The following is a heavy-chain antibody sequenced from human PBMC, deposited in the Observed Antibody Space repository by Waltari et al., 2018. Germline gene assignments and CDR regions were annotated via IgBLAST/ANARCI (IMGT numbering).Heavy chain of an antibody. CDR2: IYYSGST. CDR3: TRGFPLYYETLDY. V-gene: IGHV4-30-4*08. Sequence: QVQLQESGPGLVKPSQTLSLTCTVSGGSISSGDYYWSWIRQPPGKGLEWIGYIYYSGSTYYNPSLKSRVTISVDTSKNQFSLKLSSVTAADTAVYYCTRGFPLYYETLDYWGQGTLVTVSS. J-gene: IGHJ4*02. D-gene: IGHD3-16*01. CDR1: GGSISSGDYY.